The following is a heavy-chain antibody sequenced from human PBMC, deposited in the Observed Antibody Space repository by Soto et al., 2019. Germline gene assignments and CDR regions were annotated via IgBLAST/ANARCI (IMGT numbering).Heavy chain of an antibody. CDR1: GFTFSSFD. J-gene: IGHJ4*02. V-gene: IGHV3-23*01. Sequence: EVQLLESGGGLVQPGGSLRLSCAGSGFTFSSFDMTWVRQVPGKGLEWVSSISDSGSHTYYADSVKGRFAISRDNSKNNLYLQMNSLRVEDTAVYYCAKDTYSSSWYFWGQGTLVTVSS. CDR2: ISDSGSHT. D-gene: IGHD6-13*01. CDR3: AKDTYSSSWYF.